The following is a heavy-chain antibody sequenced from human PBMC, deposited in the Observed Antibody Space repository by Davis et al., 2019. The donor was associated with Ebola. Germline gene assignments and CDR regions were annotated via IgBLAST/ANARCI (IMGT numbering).Heavy chain of an antibody. J-gene: IGHJ4*02. CDR1: GGSISSSFYY. D-gene: IGHD5-12*01. V-gene: IGHV4-39*01. Sequence: MPSETLSLTCTVSGGSISSSFYYWGWVRQPPGKGLEWTGSNYYSGSTYYNPSLKSRVTVSVDTSKNQFSLKLRSVTAADTAVYYCVRHGGGSGYDYWGQGTLVTVSS. CDR3: VRHGGGSGYDY. CDR2: NYYSGST.